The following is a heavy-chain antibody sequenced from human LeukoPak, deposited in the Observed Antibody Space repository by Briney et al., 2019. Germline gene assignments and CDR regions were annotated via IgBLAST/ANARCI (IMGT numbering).Heavy chain of an antibody. J-gene: IGHJ4*02. CDR3: AKTLSYSSGWVY. CDR2: ISHDGSSE. CDR1: GFTSSTHA. Sequence: GGSLRLSCVASGFTSSTHAMYWVRQAPGKGLEWVAVISHDGSSEYYGDSVKGRFTISRDNSKDTLYLQMNSLRAEDTAVYYCAKTLSYSSGWVYWGQGTLVTVSS. V-gene: IGHV3-30*18. D-gene: IGHD6-19*01.